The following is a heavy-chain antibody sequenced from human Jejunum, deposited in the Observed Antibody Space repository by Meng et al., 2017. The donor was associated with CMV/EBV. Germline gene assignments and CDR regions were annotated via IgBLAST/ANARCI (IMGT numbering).Heavy chain of an antibody. CDR2: ITGSATYI. V-gene: IGHV3-21*01. J-gene: IGHJ4*02. CDR1: GFSRSSYS. Sequence: LSCATSGFSRSSYSMSWVRQAPGKGLEWVSTITGSATYIYYADSVKGRFTISRDNVKDSVYLQMNSLRADDTAVYYCARTRSGHVYWGQGTLVTVSS. CDR3: ARTRSGHVY.